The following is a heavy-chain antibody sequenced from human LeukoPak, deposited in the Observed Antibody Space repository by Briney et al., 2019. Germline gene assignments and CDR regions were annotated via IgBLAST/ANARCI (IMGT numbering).Heavy chain of an antibody. CDR1: GFTSNENW. D-gene: IGHD3-9*01. CDR2: IKYDGSEE. J-gene: IGHJ4*02. V-gene: IGHV3-7*03. Sequence: GGSLRLSCVASGFTSNENWMSWVRQVPGKGLEWVANIKYDGSEEDYADSVKGRFTISRDNAKNPLYLHMKSLTAEDTAVYFCARSPSGFRSTFVNWGQGTLVSVSS. CDR3: ARSPSGFRSTFVN.